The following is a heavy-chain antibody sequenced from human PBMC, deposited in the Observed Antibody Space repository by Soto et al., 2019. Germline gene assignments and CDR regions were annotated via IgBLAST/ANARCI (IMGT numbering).Heavy chain of an antibody. CDR1: GFTFSSYA. CDR3: AKDPSYYYDSSGYSGG. V-gene: IGHV3-23*01. Sequence: EVQLLESGGGLVQPGGSLRLSCAASGFTFSSYAMSWVRQAPGKGLEWVSAISGSGGSTYYADPVKGRFTISRDNSKNTLYLQMNSLRAEDTAVYYCAKDPSYYYDSSGYSGGWGQGTLVTVSS. J-gene: IGHJ4*02. CDR2: ISGSGGST. D-gene: IGHD3-22*01.